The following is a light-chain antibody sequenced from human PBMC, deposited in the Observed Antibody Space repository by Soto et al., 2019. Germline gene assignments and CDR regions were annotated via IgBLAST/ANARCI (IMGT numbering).Light chain of an antibody. CDR3: QKYNSAPRT. Sequence: DIQMTQSPSSLSASVGDRVTITCRASQSIVTYLNWYLQKPGKVPKLLIYAASTLQSGVPSRFSGSGSGTDFTLTISSLQPEDVATYYCQKYNSAPRTFGQGTKVDIK. V-gene: IGKV1-27*01. J-gene: IGKJ1*01. CDR1: QSIVTY. CDR2: AAS.